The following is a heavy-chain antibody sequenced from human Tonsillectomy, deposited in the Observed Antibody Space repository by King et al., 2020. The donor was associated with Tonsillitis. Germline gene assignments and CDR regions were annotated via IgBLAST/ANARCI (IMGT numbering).Heavy chain of an antibody. CDR3: ARDFLDYYDSSGYYHYYGMDV. V-gene: IGHV3-48*01. Sequence: QLVQSGGGLVQPGGSLRLSCAASGFTFSSYSMNWVRHAPGTGLEWVSYISSSSSTIYYADSVKGRFTISRDNAKNSLYLQMNSLRAEDTAGYYCARDFLDYYDSSGYYHYYGMDVWGQGTTVTVSS. D-gene: IGHD3-22*01. CDR1: GFTFSSYS. CDR2: ISSSSSTI. J-gene: IGHJ6*02.